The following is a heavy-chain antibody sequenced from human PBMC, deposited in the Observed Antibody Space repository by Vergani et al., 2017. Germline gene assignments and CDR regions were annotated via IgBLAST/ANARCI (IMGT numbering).Heavy chain of an antibody. CDR2: ISSSGSTI. Sequence: EVQLVESGGGLVQPGGSLRLSCAASGFTFSSYERNWVRQAPGKGLEWVSYISSSGSTIYYADSVKGRFTISRDNSKNTLYLQMNSLRAEDTAVYYCAKTRYGSGSLYYYYYGMDVWGQGP. CDR3: AKTRYGSGSLYYYYYGMDV. CDR1: GFTFSSYE. D-gene: IGHD3-10*01. V-gene: IGHV3-48*03. J-gene: IGHJ6*02.